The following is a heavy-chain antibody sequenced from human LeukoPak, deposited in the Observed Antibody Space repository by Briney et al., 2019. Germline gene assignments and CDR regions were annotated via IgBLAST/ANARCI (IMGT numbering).Heavy chain of an antibody. CDR1: GYNFDRYW. Sequence: GESLKISCKGSGYNFDRYWIAWVRQMPGKGLEWMGLIFPPDSDTRYSPSFQGQVTISVDKSINTAFLQWSTLQAPDIAIYYCARSDYYDSSGPFDTWGQGTLVTVSA. V-gene: IGHV5-51*01. D-gene: IGHD3-22*01. J-gene: IGHJ4*02. CDR3: ARSDYYDSSGPFDT. CDR2: IFPPDSDT.